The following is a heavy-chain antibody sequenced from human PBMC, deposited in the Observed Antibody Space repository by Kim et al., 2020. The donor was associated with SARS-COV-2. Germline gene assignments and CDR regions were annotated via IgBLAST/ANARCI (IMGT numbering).Heavy chain of an antibody. CDR2: ISGDGGST. CDR1: GFTFDDYA. V-gene: IGHV3-43*02. Sequence: GGSLRLSCAASGFTFDDYAMHWVRQAPGKGLEWVSLISGDGGSTYYADSVKGRFTISRDNSKNSLYLQMNSLRTEDTALYYCAKSGYQLLLFKGDNWFDPWGQGTLVTVSS. CDR3: AKSGYQLLLFKGDNWFDP. D-gene: IGHD2-2*01. J-gene: IGHJ5*02.